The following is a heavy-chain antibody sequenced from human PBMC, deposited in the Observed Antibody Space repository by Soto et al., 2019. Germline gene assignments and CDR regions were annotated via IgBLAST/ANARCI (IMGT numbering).Heavy chain of an antibody. CDR2: IIPILGIA. CDR1: GGTFSSYA. V-gene: IGHV1-69*10. D-gene: IGHD3-16*02. CDR3: ARGSHYVWGSYRFEDYFDY. J-gene: IGHJ4*02. Sequence: ASVKVSCKASGGTFSSYAISWVRQAPGQGLEWMGGIIPILGIANYAQKFQGRVTITADKSTSTAYMELSSLRSEDTAVYYCARGSHYVWGSYRFEDYFDYWGQGTLVTVSS.